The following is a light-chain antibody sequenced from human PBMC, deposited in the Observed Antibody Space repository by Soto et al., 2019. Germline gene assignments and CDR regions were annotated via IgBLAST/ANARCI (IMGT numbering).Light chain of an antibody. CDR3: ASYTSISTLV. Sequence: QSALTQPASVPGSPGQSITISCTGTSSDVGGYNYVSWYQHHPGKAPKLMIYAVSNRPSGVSDRFSGSKSGNTASLTISGLQAEDEADYYCASYTSISTLVFGTGTKLTVL. CDR2: AVS. V-gene: IGLV2-14*03. J-gene: IGLJ1*01. CDR1: SSDVGGYNY.